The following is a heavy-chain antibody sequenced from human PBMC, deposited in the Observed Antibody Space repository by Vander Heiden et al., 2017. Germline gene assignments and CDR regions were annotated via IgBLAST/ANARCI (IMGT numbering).Heavy chain of an antibody. CDR2: ISGSGGST. Sequence: EVQLLESGGGLVQPGGSLRLSCAASGFTFNSYAMSWVRQAPGKGLEWVSAISGSGGSTYYADAVKGRFTISRDNSKNTLYLQMNRMRAEDTAVYYCAKTYSYGYGWFDPWGQGTLVTVSS. D-gene: IGHD5-18*01. CDR1: GFTFNSYA. CDR3: AKTYSYGYGWFDP. V-gene: IGHV3-23*01. J-gene: IGHJ5*02.